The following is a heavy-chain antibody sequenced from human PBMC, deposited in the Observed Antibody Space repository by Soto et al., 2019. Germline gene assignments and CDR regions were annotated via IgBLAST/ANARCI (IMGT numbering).Heavy chain of an antibody. CDR1: GGSISTYH. J-gene: IGHJ4*02. Sequence: PSETLSLTCSASGGSISTYHWSWIRQPPGKGLEWIGFVSHSGTTYYAPSLKSRVTISLDSSGNQFSLRLSSVTAADTAMYYCARVSSRATQYFDSWGQGALVTVSS. CDR3: ARVSSRATQYFDS. CDR2: VSHSGTT. V-gene: IGHV4-59*01.